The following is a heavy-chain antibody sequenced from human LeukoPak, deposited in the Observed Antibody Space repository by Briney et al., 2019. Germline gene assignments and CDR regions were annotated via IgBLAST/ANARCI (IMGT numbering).Heavy chain of an antibody. CDR1: GFSLSTSGMC. CDR2: IDWDDDK. D-gene: IGHD3-16*02. Sequence: SGPALVKPTQTLTLTCTFSGFSLSTSGMCVSWIRQPPGKALEWLARIDWDDDKYYSTSLKTRLTISKDTSNNQVVLTMTNMDPVDTATYYCARTYYDYVWGSYRPMYYFDYWGQGTLVTVPS. V-gene: IGHV2-70*11. CDR3: ARTYYDYVWGSYRPMYYFDY. J-gene: IGHJ4*02.